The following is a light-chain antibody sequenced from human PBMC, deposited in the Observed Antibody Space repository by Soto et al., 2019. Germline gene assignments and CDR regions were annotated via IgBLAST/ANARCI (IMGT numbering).Light chain of an antibody. CDR2: AAS. J-gene: IGKJ3*01. CDR3: QQYGSSIFS. Sequence: EIVLTQSPVTLSLSPGERATLSCRASQSVTSNYLAWYQQKPGQPPRLLMYAASSRATGIPDRFSGSGSGTDFTLTIRTLEPEDFALYYCQQYGSSIFSFGPGTKVEIK. CDR1: QSVTSNY. V-gene: IGKV3-20*01.